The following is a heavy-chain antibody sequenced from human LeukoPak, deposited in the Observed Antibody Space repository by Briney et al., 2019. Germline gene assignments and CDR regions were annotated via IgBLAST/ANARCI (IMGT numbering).Heavy chain of an antibody. CDR3: ARTHYDSNAYYSPAGY. CDR1: GYTFTGYN. CDR2: INVHTGVA. J-gene: IGHJ4*02. V-gene: IGHV1-2*02. D-gene: IGHD3-22*01. Sequence: APVKVSCKASGYTFTGYNLHWVRQAPGQGLEWMGWINVHTGVAHYAQKFQGRVTMTRDTSISTAYMELSRLRSDDTAVFYCARTHYDSNAYYSPAGYWGQGTLVTVSS.